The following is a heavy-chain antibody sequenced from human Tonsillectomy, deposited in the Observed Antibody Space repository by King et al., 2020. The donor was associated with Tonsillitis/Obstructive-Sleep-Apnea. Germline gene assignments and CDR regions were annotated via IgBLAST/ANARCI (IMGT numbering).Heavy chain of an antibody. V-gene: IGHV4-31*03. CDR3: ARNRGAMATLDY. Sequence: QLQESGPGLVIPSQTLSLTCTVSGGSISNGDYYWGWIRQHPGKGLEWIGHIYYSGTTYYNPSLKSRLTISVDTSMNQFSLRLSSVTAPDTAVYYCARNRGAMATLDYWGQGTLVTVSS. CDR2: IYYSGTT. D-gene: IGHD3-10*01. J-gene: IGHJ4*02. CDR1: GGSISNGDYY.